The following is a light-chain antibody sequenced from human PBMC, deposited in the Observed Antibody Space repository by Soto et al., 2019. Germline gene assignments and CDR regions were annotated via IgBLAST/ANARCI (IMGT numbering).Light chain of an antibody. Sequence: DIVMTQSPLSLPVTPGEPASISCRSSQSLLHRNGYNYLDWYLQRPGQSPQLLIYLGSNRASGVPDRLSGSVSGTDFTLKISRVEAEDVGVYYCMQALQTPLYTFGQGTRLEIK. CDR3: MQALQTPLYT. J-gene: IGKJ2*01. CDR2: LGS. V-gene: IGKV2-28*01. CDR1: QSLLHRNGYNY.